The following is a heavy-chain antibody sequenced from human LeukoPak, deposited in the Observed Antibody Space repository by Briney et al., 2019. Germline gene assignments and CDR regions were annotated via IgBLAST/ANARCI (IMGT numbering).Heavy chain of an antibody. Sequence: PGGSLRLSCAASGFTFSSYGMHWVRQAPGRGLEWVAIISYDGENKFYADSVKGRFTISRDNSKNTLYLQMNSLRADDTALYYCARGYSSGWSNWFDPWGQGTLVTVSS. CDR3: ARGYSSGWSNWFDP. J-gene: IGHJ5*02. CDR2: ISYDGENK. CDR1: GFTFSSYG. D-gene: IGHD6-19*01. V-gene: IGHV3-30*03.